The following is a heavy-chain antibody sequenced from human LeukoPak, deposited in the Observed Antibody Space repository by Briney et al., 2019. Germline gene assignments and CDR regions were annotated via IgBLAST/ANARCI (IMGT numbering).Heavy chain of an antibody. CDR3: TGGRSWAYSSTLDL. CDR1: GFTFSSYG. D-gene: IGHD2-2*01. V-gene: IGHV3-33*01. Sequence: GGSLRLSCAASGFTFSSYGMHWVRQAPGKGLEWVAVIWYDGSNKYYADSVKGRFTISRDNSKNTLYLQMNSLRAEDTAVYYCTGGRSWAYSSTLDLWGQGTLVTVSP. J-gene: IGHJ5*02. CDR2: IWYDGSNK.